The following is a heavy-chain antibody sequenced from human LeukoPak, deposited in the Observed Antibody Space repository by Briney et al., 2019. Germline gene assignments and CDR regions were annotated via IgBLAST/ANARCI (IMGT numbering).Heavy chain of an antibody. CDR2: ISYDGSNK. CDR3: AKDRAHGSLFYY. CDR1: GFTFSSYG. J-gene: IGHJ4*02. D-gene: IGHD1-14*01. V-gene: IGHV3-30*18. Sequence: GGSLRLSCAASGFTFSSYGMHWVRQAPGKGLEWVAVISYDGSNKYYADSVKGRFTISRDNSKNTLHLQMNSLRAEDTAVYYCAKDRAHGSLFYYWGQGTLVTVSS.